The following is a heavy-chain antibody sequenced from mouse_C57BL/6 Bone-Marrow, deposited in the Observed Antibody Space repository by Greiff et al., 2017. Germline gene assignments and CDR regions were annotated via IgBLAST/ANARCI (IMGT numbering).Heavy chain of an antibody. J-gene: IGHJ4*01. CDR2: ISYDGSN. CDR1: GYSITSGYY. Sequence: EVQLVESGPGLVKPSQSLSLTCSVTGYSITSGYYWNWIRQFPGNKLEWMGYISYDGSNNYNPSLKNRISITRDTSKNQFFLKLNSVTTEDTATYYCARGGDYDYDRDYYAMDYWGQGTSVTVSS. D-gene: IGHD2-4*01. V-gene: IGHV3-6*01. CDR3: ARGGDYDYDRDYYAMDY.